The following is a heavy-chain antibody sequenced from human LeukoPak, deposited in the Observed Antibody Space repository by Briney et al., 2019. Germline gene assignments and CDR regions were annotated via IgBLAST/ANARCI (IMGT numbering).Heavy chain of an antibody. CDR3: ARGGWELDY. CDR1: GFTFSGNA. Sequence: GGPWSLPWAALGFTFSGNAWHGAGQPPAKGVEWVAVIWYDGSNKYYADSVKGRFTISRDNSKNTLYLQMNSLRAEDTAVYYCARGGWELDYWGQGTLVTASS. V-gene: IGHV3-33*01. J-gene: IGHJ4*02. D-gene: IGHD4-23*01. CDR2: IWYDGSNK.